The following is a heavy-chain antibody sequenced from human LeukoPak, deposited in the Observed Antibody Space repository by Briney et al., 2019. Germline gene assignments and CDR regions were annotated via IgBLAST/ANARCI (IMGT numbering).Heavy chain of an antibody. Sequence: SETLSLTCTVSDYSISSGYYWGWIRPPPGEGREWIGSIYHSGSTYYNPSLKSRVSISVDTSKNQFSLKLSSVTAADTAVYYCARQEWSGSDYFDYWGQGTLVTVSS. D-gene: IGHD3-3*01. CDR1: DYSISSGYY. V-gene: IGHV4-38-2*02. J-gene: IGHJ4*02. CDR3: ARQEWSGSDYFDY. CDR2: IYHSGST.